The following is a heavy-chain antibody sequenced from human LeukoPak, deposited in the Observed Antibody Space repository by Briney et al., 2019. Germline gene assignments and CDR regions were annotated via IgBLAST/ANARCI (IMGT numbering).Heavy chain of an antibody. D-gene: IGHD3-22*01. CDR3: ARVRSGYCNDY. CDR1: GFTFSNYG. J-gene: IGHJ4*02. CDR2: ISYDGSNK. Sequence: PGGSLRLSCAASGFTFSNYGMHWVRQAPGKGLEWVAVISYDGSNKYYVDSVKGRFTISRDNAKNSLYLQMNSLRAEDTAVYYCARVRSGYCNDYWGQGTLVTVSS. V-gene: IGHV3-30*03.